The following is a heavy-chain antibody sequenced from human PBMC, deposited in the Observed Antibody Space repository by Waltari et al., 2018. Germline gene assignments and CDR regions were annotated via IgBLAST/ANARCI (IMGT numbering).Heavy chain of an antibody. CDR3: ARVAVVTPGNWFDP. CDR1: GYSISSGYY. Sequence: QVQLQESGPGLVKPSETLSLTCTVSGYSISSGYYWGWIRQPPGKVLEWIGSIYHSGSTYYNPSLKRRVTISVDTAKSQFSLKLGSVTAADTAVYYCARVAVVTPGNWFDPWGQGTLVTVSS. D-gene: IGHD2-21*02. J-gene: IGHJ5*02. CDR2: IYHSGST. V-gene: IGHV4-38-2*02.